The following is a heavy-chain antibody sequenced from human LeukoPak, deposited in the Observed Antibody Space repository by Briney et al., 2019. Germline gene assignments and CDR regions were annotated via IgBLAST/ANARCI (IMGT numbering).Heavy chain of an antibody. D-gene: IGHD2/OR15-2a*01. CDR1: GGSISSYY. CDR3: ARIHFQFYYMDV. V-gene: IGHV4-59*12. Sequence: SETLSLTCTVSGGSISSYYWSWIRQPPGKGLEWIGYIYYSGSTYYNPSPKSRVTISVDRPKNQVSLKLIAMTAADTAVYYCARIHFQFYYMDVWGKGTTVTVSS. CDR2: IYYSGST. J-gene: IGHJ6*03.